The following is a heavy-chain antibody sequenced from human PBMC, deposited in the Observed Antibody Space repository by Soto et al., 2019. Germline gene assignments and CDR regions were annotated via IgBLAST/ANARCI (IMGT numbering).Heavy chain of an antibody. CDR1: GFTFSSYG. CDR3: AKETITGTTFYYYGMDV. Sequence: QVQLVESGGGVVQPGRSLRLSCAASGFTFSSYGMHWVRQAPGKGLEWVAVISYDGSNKYYADSVKGRFTISRDNSKNTLYLQMNSLKGEDTAVYYCAKETITGTTFYYYGMDVWGQGTTVTVSS. CDR2: ISYDGSNK. V-gene: IGHV3-30*18. D-gene: IGHD1-7*01. J-gene: IGHJ6*01.